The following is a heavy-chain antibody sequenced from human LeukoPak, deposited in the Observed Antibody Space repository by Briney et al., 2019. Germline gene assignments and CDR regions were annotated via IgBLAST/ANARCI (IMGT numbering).Heavy chain of an antibody. J-gene: IGHJ4*02. V-gene: IGHV3-30*18. Sequence: GRSLRLSCAASGFTFSSYGMHWVRQAPGKGLEWVAVISYDGSNKYYADSVKGRFTISRDNSKNTLYLQMNSLRAEDTAVYYCAKDWDYYGSGSYSDYWGQGTLVTVSS. CDR3: AKDWDYYGSGSYSDY. CDR2: ISYDGSNK. CDR1: GFTFSSYG. D-gene: IGHD3-10*01.